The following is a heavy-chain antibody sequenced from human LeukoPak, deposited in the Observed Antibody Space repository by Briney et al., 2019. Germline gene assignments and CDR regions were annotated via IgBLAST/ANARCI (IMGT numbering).Heavy chain of an antibody. Sequence: GGSLGLSCAASGFTFSSYSMNWVRQAPGKGLEWVSSISSSSSYIYYADSVKGRFTISRDNAKNSLYLQMNSLRAEDTAVYYCARDGLVDDSSSWGQGTLVTVSS. CDR3: ARDGLVDDSSS. J-gene: IGHJ5*02. CDR2: ISSSSSYI. CDR1: GFTFSSYS. D-gene: IGHD3-22*01. V-gene: IGHV3-21*01.